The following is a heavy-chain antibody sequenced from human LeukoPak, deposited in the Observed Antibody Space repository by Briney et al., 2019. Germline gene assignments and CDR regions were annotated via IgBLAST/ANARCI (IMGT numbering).Heavy chain of an antibody. Sequence: SETLSLTCTVSGDSISRYYWSWVRQPPGKELEWIGYIYYTGTTNYNPSLKSRVTISVDTSKNQFSLKLSSVTAADTAVYYCASPRKLKNWFDPWGQGTLVTVSS. V-gene: IGHV4-59*12. CDR1: GDSISRYY. J-gene: IGHJ5*02. CDR3: ASPRKLKNWFDP. CDR2: IYYTGTT.